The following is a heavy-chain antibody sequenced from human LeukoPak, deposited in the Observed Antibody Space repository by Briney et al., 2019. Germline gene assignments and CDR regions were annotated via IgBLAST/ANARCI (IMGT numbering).Heavy chain of an antibody. Sequence: GGSLRLSCAASGFTFSSYAMHWVRQAPGKGLEWVAVISYDGSNKYYADSVKGRFTISRDNSKNTLYLQMNSLRAEDTAVYYCARVVHYFDYWGQGPLVTVSS. CDR2: ISYDGSNK. J-gene: IGHJ4*02. CDR1: GFTFSSYA. CDR3: ARVVHYFDY. D-gene: IGHD3-10*01. V-gene: IGHV3-30*04.